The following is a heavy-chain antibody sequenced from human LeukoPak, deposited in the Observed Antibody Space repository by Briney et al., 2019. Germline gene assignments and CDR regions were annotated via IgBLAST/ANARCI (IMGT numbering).Heavy chain of an antibody. Sequence: PGGSLRLSCAASGFTFSSYSMNWVRQAQGKGREWVSSISSSSSNIYYADSVKGRFTISRDNAKNSLYLQMNSLRAEDTAVYYCAREVGATSVYWGQGTLVTVSS. CDR2: ISSSSSNI. CDR1: GFTFSSYS. CDR3: AREVGATSVY. J-gene: IGHJ4*02. V-gene: IGHV3-21*01. D-gene: IGHD1-26*01.